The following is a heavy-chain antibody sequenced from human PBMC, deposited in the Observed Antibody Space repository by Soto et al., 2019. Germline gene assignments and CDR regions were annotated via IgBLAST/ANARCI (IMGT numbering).Heavy chain of an antibody. CDR3: ARVEFNTYYDFWGIDY. Sequence: GGSLRLSCAASGFVFSSYAMHWVRQAPGKGLEYVSAINNNGGSTYYANSVKGRFTISRDNSKNMVHLQMGSLSADDTAVYYCARVEFNTYYDFWGIDYWGQGTLVTVSS. J-gene: IGHJ4*02. V-gene: IGHV3-64*01. D-gene: IGHD3-3*01. CDR2: INNNGGST. CDR1: GFVFSSYA.